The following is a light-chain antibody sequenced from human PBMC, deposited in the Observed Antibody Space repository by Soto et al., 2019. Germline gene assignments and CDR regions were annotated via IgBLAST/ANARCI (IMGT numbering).Light chain of an antibody. CDR1: SSDVGGYDY. CDR3: CSYTSSTTYV. Sequence: QSALTQPRSVSGSPGQSVTISCTGTSSDVGGYDYVSWYQQHPGEAPKLIIYDVTERPSGVPDRFSGSRSGNTASLTISGLQAEDEADYHCCSYTSSTTYVFGTGTKLIVL. J-gene: IGLJ1*01. CDR2: DVT. V-gene: IGLV2-11*01.